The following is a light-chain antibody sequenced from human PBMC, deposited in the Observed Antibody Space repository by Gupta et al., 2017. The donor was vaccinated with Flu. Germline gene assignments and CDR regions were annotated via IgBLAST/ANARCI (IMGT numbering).Light chain of an antibody. CDR2: VEN. J-gene: IGLJ3*02. V-gene: IGLV3-19*01. CDR1: SPRSYY. Sequence: SSELTQDPAVSVALGQTVRITCQGDSPRSYYASWYQQPPGQAPVLFIFVENKRRSGIPDRCSCSSSGTTAALTITGAPAEDEADYYCNARDSSGNNIWVFGGGTKLTVL. CDR3: NARDSSGNNIWV.